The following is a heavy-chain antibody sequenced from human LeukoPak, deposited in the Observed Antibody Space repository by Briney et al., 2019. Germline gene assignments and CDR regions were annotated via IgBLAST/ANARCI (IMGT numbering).Heavy chain of an antibody. CDR2: ISSSGSTI. Sequence: GGSLRLSCAASGFTFSSYGMNWVRQAPGKGLEWVSYISSSGSTIYYADSVKGRFTISRDIAKNSLYLQMNSLRAEDTAVYYCARDESEDANYFDYWGQGTLVTVSS. CDR3: ARDESEDANYFDY. D-gene: IGHD2-8*01. CDR1: GFTFSSYG. J-gene: IGHJ4*02. V-gene: IGHV3-48*03.